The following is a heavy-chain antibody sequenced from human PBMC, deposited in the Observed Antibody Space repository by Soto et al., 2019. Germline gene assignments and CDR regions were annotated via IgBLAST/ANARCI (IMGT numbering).Heavy chain of an antibody. CDR1: GYTFTSYD. Sequence: GASVKVSCKASGYTFTSYDINWVRQATGQGLEWMGWMNPNSGNTSYAQKLQGRVTMTRNTSISTAYMELRSLRSDDTAVYYCARGGGQGLDDVFDIWGKGKMVPVPS. D-gene: IGHD6-19*01. V-gene: IGHV1-8*01. J-gene: IGHJ3*02. CDR3: ARGGGQGLDDVFDI. CDR2: MNPNSGNT.